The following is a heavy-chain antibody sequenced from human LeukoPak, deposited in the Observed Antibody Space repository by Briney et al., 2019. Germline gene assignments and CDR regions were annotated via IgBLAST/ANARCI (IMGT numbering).Heavy chain of an antibody. CDR2: ISYDGSNK. J-gene: IGHJ4*02. Sequence: GRSLRLSCAASGFTFSSYGMHWVRQAPGKGLEWVAVISYDGSNKYYADSVKGRFTISRDNPKNTLYLQMNSLRAEDTAVFYWAKEMVSGGFFDYWAQGPLVPVPS. V-gene: IGHV3-30*18. D-gene: IGHD2-15*01. CDR1: GFTFSSYG. CDR3: AKEMVSGGFFDY.